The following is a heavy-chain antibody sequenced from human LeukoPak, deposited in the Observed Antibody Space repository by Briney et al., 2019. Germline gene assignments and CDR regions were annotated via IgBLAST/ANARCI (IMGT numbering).Heavy chain of an antibody. Sequence: GGSLRLSCAASGFTVSSNYMSWVRQAPGKGLEWVSVIYSGGSTYYADSVKGRFTISRDNSKNTLYLQMNSLRAEDTAVYYCARDYSNDDYYYMDVWGKGTTVTVSS. CDR1: GFTVSSNY. D-gene: IGHD4-11*01. V-gene: IGHV3-53*01. J-gene: IGHJ6*03. CDR2: IYSGGST. CDR3: ARDYSNDDYYYMDV.